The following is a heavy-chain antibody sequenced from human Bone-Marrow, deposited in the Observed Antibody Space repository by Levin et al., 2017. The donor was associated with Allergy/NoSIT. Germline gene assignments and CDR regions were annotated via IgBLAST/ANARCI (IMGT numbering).Heavy chain of an antibody. CDR1: GFTFSSYS. CDR2: ISSSSSYI. V-gene: IGHV3-21*01. J-gene: IGHJ6*02. CDR3: ARDGCTNGVCYVGYYYGMDV. D-gene: IGHD2-8*01. Sequence: GGSLRLSCAASGFTFSSYSMNWVRQAPGKGLEWVSSISSSSSYIYYADSVKGRFTISRDNAKNSLYLQMNSLRAEDTAVYYCARDGCTNGVCYVGYYYGMDVWGQGTTVTVSS.